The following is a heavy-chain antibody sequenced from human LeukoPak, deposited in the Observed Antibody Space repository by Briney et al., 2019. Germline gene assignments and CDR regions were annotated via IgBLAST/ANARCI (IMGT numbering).Heavy chain of an antibody. CDR3: ARDPRGGSYYFDN. J-gene: IGHJ4*02. CDR2: IISVRDTA. V-gene: IGHV1-69*08. Sequence: SVKVSCKVSGGTFISYSLSWVRQAPGQGLEWMGRIISVRDTANYAQKFQGRVTITLDQSTSTTYMTLSGLRSEDSAMYYCARDPRGGSYYFDNWGRGTLVTVSS. CDR1: GGTFISYS. D-gene: IGHD1-26*01.